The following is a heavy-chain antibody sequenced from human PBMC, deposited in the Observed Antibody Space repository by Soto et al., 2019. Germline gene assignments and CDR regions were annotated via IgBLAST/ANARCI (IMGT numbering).Heavy chain of an antibody. D-gene: IGHD6-6*01. J-gene: IGHJ3*02. Sequence: ASVQVACKASGSTFTCYYMHWVRQAPGQGLEWMGWINPNSGGTNYAQKFQGWVTMTRDTSISTAYMELSRLRSDDTAVYYCARGGAARFDAFDIWGQGTMVTVSS. CDR3: ARGGAARFDAFDI. CDR2: INPNSGGT. V-gene: IGHV1-2*04. CDR1: GSTFTCYY.